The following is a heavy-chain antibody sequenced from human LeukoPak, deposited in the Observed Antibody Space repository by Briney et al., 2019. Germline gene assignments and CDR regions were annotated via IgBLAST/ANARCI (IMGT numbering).Heavy chain of an antibody. Sequence: ASVKVSCKASGYTFTSYYMHWVRQAPGQGLEWMGIINPSGGSTSYAQKFQGRVTMTRDMSTSTVYMELSSLRSEDTAVYYCTRGTYYYDSRPGAFDIWGQGTMVTVSS. J-gene: IGHJ3*02. V-gene: IGHV1-46*01. CDR2: INPSGGST. CDR3: TRGTYYYDSRPGAFDI. CDR1: GYTFTSYY. D-gene: IGHD3-22*01.